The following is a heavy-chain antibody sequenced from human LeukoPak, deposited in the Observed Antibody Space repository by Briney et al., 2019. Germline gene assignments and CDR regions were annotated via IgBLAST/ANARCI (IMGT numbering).Heavy chain of an antibody. CDR2: ISGSGGST. V-gene: IGHV3-23*01. Sequence: PGRSLRLSCAASGFTFSSYAIHWVRQAPGKGLEWVSAISGSGGSTYYADSVKGRFTISRDNSKNTLYLQMNSLRAEDTAVYYCAKVVVVAATRAYYFDYWGQGTLVTVSS. D-gene: IGHD2-15*01. CDR1: GFTFSSYA. J-gene: IGHJ4*02. CDR3: AKVVVVAATRAYYFDY.